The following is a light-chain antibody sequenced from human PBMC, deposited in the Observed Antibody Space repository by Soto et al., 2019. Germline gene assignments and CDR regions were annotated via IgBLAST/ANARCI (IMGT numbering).Light chain of an antibody. J-gene: IGKJ4*01. Sequence: DVQMTQSPSSLSASVGDRVTITCRASQSITTFLNWYQQKPGKAPKLLRYAASTLQGGVPSRFSGSGSGTDFTLTIGSLQPEDFATYYCQQSYSTPFTFGGGTKVEIK. CDR1: QSITTF. CDR3: QQSYSTPFT. CDR2: AAS. V-gene: IGKV1-39*01.